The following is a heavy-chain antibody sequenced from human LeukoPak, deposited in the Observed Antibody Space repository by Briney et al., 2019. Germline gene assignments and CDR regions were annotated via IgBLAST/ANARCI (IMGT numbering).Heavy chain of an antibody. CDR1: GFTVSNKS. V-gene: IGHV3-66*01. CDR2: IYSGGST. Sequence: PGGSLRLSCAASGFTVSNKSMGWVRQAPGRGLEWVSVIYSGGSTYYADSVKGRFSISRDKSKNTLYLQMNSLRAEDTALYYCAREMYCSGGSCYGDAFDIWGQGTMVTVSS. J-gene: IGHJ3*02. D-gene: IGHD2-15*01. CDR3: AREMYCSGGSCYGDAFDI.